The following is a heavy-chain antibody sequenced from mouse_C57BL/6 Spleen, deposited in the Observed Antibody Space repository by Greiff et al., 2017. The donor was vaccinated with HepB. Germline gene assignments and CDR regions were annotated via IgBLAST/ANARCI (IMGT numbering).Heavy chain of an antibody. V-gene: IGHV3-6*01. Sequence: EVQRVESGPGLVKPSQSLSLTCSVTGYSITSGYYWNWIRQFPGNKLEWMGYISYDGSNNYNPSLKNRISITRDTSKNQFFLKLNSVTTEDTATYYCARDASMITYFDYWGQGTTLTVSS. CDR2: ISYDGSN. CDR1: GYSITSGYY. CDR3: ARDASMITYFDY. J-gene: IGHJ2*01. D-gene: IGHD2-4*01.